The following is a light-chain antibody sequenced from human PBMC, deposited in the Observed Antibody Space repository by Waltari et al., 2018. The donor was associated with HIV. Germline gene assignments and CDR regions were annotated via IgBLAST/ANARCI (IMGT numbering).Light chain of an antibody. CDR2: GNS. CDR3: QSYDSSLSGSDVV. CDR1: SSNIGAGYD. Sequence: QSVLTQPPSVSGAPGQRVTISCTGSSSNIGAGYDVHWYQQLPGTAPKLLIHGNSKRPSGVPDRFSGAKSGPSASLAITGLQAEDEADYYWQSYDSSLSGSDVVFGGGTKLTVL. V-gene: IGLV1-40*01. J-gene: IGLJ2*01.